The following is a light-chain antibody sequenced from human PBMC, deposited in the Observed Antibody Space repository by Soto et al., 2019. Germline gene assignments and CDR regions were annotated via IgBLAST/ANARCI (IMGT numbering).Light chain of an antibody. CDR1: SSNIGDNY. Sequence: QSVLTQPPSVSAAPGPKVTISCSGSSSNIGDNYVSWYQQLPGTAPKLLIYENNKRPSGIPYRFSGSKSGTSATLGITGLQTGDEADYYCGTWDSSLSAVFGGGTKLTVL. CDR2: ENN. J-gene: IGLJ2*01. CDR3: GTWDSSLSAV. V-gene: IGLV1-51*02.